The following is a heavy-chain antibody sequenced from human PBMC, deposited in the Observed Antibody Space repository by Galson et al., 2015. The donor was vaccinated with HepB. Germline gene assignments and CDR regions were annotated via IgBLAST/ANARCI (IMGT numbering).Heavy chain of an antibody. CDR1: GGSISSSSYY. Sequence: SETLSLTCTVSGGSISSSSYYWGWIRQPPGKGLEWIGSIYYSGSTYYNPSLKSRVTISVDTSKNQFSLKLSSVTAADTAVYYCARHRMGYCSGGSCPPGEYFDYWGQGTLVTVSS. CDR2: IYYSGST. J-gene: IGHJ4*02. D-gene: IGHD2-15*01. V-gene: IGHV4-39*01. CDR3: ARHRMGYCSGGSCPPGEYFDY.